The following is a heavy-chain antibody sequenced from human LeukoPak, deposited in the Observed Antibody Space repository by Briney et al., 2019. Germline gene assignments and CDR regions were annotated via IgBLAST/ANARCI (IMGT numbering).Heavy chain of an antibody. V-gene: IGHV3-30*02. CDR2: IRYDGSNK. Sequence: GGSLRLSCAASGFTFSSYGMHWVRQAPGKGLEWVAFIRYDGSNKYYADSVKGRFTISRDNSKNTLYLQMNSLRAEDTAVYYCAKEVVLMVYPDYWGQGTLVTVSS. J-gene: IGHJ4*02. CDR3: AKEVVLMVYPDY. CDR1: GFTFSSYG. D-gene: IGHD2-8*01.